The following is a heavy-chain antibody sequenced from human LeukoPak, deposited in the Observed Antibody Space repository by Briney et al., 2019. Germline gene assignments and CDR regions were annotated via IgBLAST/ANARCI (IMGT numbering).Heavy chain of an antibody. CDR1: GGSISSSSYY. CDR3: ARPGQWLACCWFDP. J-gene: IGHJ5*02. Sequence: SETLSLTCTVSGGSISSSSYYWGWIRQPPGKGLEWIGSIYYSGSTYYNPSLKSRVTISVDTSKNQFSLKLSSVTAADTAVYYCARPGQWLACCWFDPWGQGTLVTVSS. V-gene: IGHV4-39*01. CDR2: IYYSGST. D-gene: IGHD6-19*01.